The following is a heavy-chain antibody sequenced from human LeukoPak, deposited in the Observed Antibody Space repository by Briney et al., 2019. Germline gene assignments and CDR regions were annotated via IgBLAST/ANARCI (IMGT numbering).Heavy chain of an antibody. CDR3: AELGITMIGGV. Sequence: GGSLRLSCEASGFTFNTYSMNWARQAPGKGLEWVSGINWNGGSTGYADSVKGRFTISRDNAKNSLYLQMNSLRAEDTAVYYCAELGITMIGGVWGKGTTVTISS. CDR2: INWNGGST. J-gene: IGHJ6*04. D-gene: IGHD3-10*02. V-gene: IGHV3-20*04. CDR1: GFTFNTYS.